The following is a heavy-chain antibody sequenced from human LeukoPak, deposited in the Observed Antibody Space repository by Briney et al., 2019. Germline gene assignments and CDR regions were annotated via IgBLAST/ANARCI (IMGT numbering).Heavy chain of an antibody. CDR3: ARAYSYGSDYYYGMDV. CDR2: ISGYNGNT. CDR1: GYTFTSYG. V-gene: IGHV1-18*01. D-gene: IGHD5-18*01. Sequence: AASVKVSCKASGYTFTSYGISWVRQAPGQGLEWMGWISGYNGNTKYAHKVQGRVTMTADTSTGTAYMELRSLRSDDTAVYYCARAYSYGSDYYYGMDVWGQGTTVTVSS. J-gene: IGHJ6*02.